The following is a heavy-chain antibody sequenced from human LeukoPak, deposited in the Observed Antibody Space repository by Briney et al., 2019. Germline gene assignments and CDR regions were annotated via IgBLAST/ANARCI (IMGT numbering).Heavy chain of an antibody. Sequence: PGGSLRLSCAASGFTVSSNYVSWVRQAPGKGLEWVSVIYSGGSTYYADSVKGRFTISRDNSKNTLYLQMNSLRAEDTAVYYCARGRQSLAAAGPGYYYGMDVWGQGTTVTVSS. CDR1: GFTVSSNY. CDR3: ARGRQSLAAAGPGYYYGMDV. CDR2: IYSGGST. D-gene: IGHD6-13*01. V-gene: IGHV3-53*01. J-gene: IGHJ6*02.